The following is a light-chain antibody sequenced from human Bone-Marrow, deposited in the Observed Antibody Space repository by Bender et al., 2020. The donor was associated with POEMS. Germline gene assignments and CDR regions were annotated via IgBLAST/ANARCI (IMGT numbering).Light chain of an antibody. Sequence: SYVLTQPPSVSLAPGQTARITCGGNNLATYSVHWYQQKPGQAPVLVLYDDSDRPSGIPERFSGSKSGDTSTLTITRVEAGDEADYFCQVWHSSRDHLWVFGGGTKLTVL. CDR1: NLATYS. CDR3: QVWHSSRDHLWV. J-gene: IGLJ3*02. V-gene: IGLV3-21*02. CDR2: DDS.